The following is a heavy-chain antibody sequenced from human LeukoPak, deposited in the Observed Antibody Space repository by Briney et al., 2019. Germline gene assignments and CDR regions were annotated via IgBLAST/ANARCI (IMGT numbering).Heavy chain of an antibody. Sequence: GGSLRLSCAASGFTFDDYGMSWVRQAPGKGLEWVSGINWNGGSTGYADSVKGRFTISRDNAKNSLYLQMNSLRAEDTAVYYCARDPVRGVRGYFDYWGQGTLVTVSS. V-gene: IGHV3-20*04. CDR3: ARDPVRGVRGYFDY. CDR2: INWNGGST. J-gene: IGHJ4*02. D-gene: IGHD3-10*01. CDR1: GFTFDDYG.